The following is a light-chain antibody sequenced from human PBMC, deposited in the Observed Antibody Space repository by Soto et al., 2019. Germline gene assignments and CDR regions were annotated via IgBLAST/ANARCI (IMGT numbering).Light chain of an antibody. CDR3: QQADSTPLT. CDR2: AAS. J-gene: IGKJ4*01. V-gene: IGKV1-12*01. CDR1: QDISKW. Sequence: DIQMTQSPSFVSASVGDRVTITCRASQDISKWLAWYRQKPGRAPKLLIFAASTLQRGVLSRFSGSGAGTDCTLTISSLQPEDSATYYCQQADSTPLTFGGGTKVDIK.